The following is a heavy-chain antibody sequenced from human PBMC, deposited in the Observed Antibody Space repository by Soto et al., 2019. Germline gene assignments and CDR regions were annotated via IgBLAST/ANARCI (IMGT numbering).Heavy chain of an antibody. CDR2: IYYRGGT. Sequence: PTDKLPHTNSGSRGTIRSHYWSWFRQPPGKSLEWIGYIYYRGGTNYNPPLKSRVTISVDTSKNKFSLKLSSATAADTAVYYCARDSGGYRMLDDWGQCTLV. CDR3: ARDSGGYRMLDD. CDR1: RGTIRSHY. J-gene: IGHJ4*02. V-gene: IGHV4-59*11. D-gene: IGHD2-2*02.